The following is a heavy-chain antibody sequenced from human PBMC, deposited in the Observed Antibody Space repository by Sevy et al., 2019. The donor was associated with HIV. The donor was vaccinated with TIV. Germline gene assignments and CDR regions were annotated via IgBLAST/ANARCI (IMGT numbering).Heavy chain of an antibody. CDR3: ATQRYYYGSGSYYPGVDFDY. J-gene: IGHJ4*02. CDR1: GGTFSSYA. Sequence: ASVKVSCKASGGTFSSYAISWVRQAPGQGLEWMGGIIPIFGTANYAQKFQGRVTITADESTSTAYMELSSLSSEETAVYYCATQRYYYGSGSYYPGVDFDYWGQGTLVTVSS. CDR2: IIPIFGTA. D-gene: IGHD3-10*01. V-gene: IGHV1-69*13.